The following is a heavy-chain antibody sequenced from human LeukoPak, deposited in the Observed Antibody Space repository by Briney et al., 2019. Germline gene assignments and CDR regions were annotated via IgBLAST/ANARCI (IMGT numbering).Heavy chain of an antibody. CDR3: ARFPSITMVRGAPGYYYGMDV. V-gene: IGHV4-31*03. CDR1: GGSISSGGYY. Sequence: SETLSLTCTVSGGSISSGGYYWSWIRQHPGKGLEWIGYIYYSGSTYYNPSLKSRVTISVDTSKNQFSLKLSSVTAADTAVYYCARFPSITMVRGAPGYYYGMDVWGQGTTVTVSS. D-gene: IGHD3-10*01. CDR2: IYYSGST. J-gene: IGHJ6*02.